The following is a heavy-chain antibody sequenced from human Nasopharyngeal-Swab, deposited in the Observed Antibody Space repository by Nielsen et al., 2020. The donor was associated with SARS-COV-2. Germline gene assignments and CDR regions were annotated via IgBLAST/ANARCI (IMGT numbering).Heavy chain of an antibody. CDR2: IGDKDHNYAT. Sequence: GESLKISCAASGFIFSASAIHWVRRASGKGLEWVGRIGDKDHNYATTYGASVQGRFTISRDNARSSVSLQMNSLRAEDTAVYYCARYDDYYDSSGYAYWGQGTLVTVSS. D-gene: IGHD3-22*01. V-gene: IGHV3-73*01. CDR1: GFIFSASA. CDR3: ARYDDYYDSSGYAY. J-gene: IGHJ4*02.